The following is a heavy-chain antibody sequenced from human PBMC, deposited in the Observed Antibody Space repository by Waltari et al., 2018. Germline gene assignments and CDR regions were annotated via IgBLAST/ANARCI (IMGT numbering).Heavy chain of an antibody. CDR1: GYTFTRYY. J-gene: IGHJ4*02. CDR3: ARGRMVRSSTSCYGY. V-gene: IGHV1-46*01. CDR2: INPSGGSR. D-gene: IGHD2-2*01. Sequence: QVQLVQSGAEVKKPGASVKVSCKASGYTFTRYYMHWVRQALGQVHGSMGIINPSGGSRSYAQKYQGSVTMTRDTSTSTGYMELSSLRSEDTAVYYCARGRMVRSSTSCYGYWGQGTLVTVSS.